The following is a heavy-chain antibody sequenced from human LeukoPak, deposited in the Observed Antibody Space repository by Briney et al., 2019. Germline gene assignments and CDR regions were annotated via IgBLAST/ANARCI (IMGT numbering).Heavy chain of an antibody. D-gene: IGHD3-10*01. V-gene: IGHV4-39*01. CDR3: ARTYASGSYYANFDY. J-gene: IGHJ4*02. CDR1: GGSISTSNYY. CDR2: IYYSGST. Sequence: PSETLSLTCAVSGGSISTSNYYWGWIRQPPGKGLEWIGSIYYSGSTYYNPSLKSRVTISVDTSKNQFSLKLSSVTAADTAVYYCARTYASGSYYANFDYWGQGTLVTVSS.